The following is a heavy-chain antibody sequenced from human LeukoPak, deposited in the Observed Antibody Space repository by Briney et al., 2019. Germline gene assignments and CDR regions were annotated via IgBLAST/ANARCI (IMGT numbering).Heavy chain of an antibody. CDR3: ARGSGETGGYYYVY. CDR1: GYTFTSYG. D-gene: IGHD3-22*01. Sequence: SVKVSCKASGYTFTSYGISWVRQAPGQGLEWMGGIIPIFGTANYAQKFQGRVTITADESTRTAYMELRTLRSEDTAIYYCARGSGETGGYYYVYWGRGTPVTVSS. V-gene: IGHV1-69*13. CDR2: IIPIFGTA. J-gene: IGHJ4*02.